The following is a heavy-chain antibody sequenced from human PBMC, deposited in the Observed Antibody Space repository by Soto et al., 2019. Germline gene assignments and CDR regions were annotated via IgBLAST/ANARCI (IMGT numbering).Heavy chain of an antibody. CDR2: INHSGST. J-gene: IGHJ4*02. V-gene: IGHV4-34*01. CDR1: GGSFSGYY. D-gene: IGHD3-3*01. CDR3: ARARRITIFGVVIMGYFDY. Sequence: SETLSLTCAVYGGSFSGYYWSWIRQPPGKGLEWIGEINHSGSTNYNPSLKSRVTISVDTSKNQFSLKLSSVTAADTAVYYCARARRITIFGVVIMGYFDYWGQGTLVTVSS.